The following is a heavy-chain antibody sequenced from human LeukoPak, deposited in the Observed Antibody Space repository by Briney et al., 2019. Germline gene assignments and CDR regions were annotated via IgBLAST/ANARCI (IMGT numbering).Heavy chain of an antibody. CDR3: VRSRELGWFQFDY. D-gene: IGHD2-21*01. J-gene: IGHJ4*02. CDR1: GGSISSSSYY. V-gene: IGHV4-39*07. CDR2: IYYSGST. Sequence: PSETLSLTCTVSGGSISSSSYYWGWIRQPPGKGLEWIGSIYYSGSTYYNPSLKSRVTISVDRSKNQFSLKLSSVTAADTAVYYCVRSRELGWFQFDYWGQETLVTVSS.